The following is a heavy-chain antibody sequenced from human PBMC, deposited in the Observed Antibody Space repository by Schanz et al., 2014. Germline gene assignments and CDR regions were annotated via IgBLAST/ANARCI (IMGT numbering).Heavy chain of an antibody. CDR3: ARDRPSGYALDF. J-gene: IGHJ4*02. Sequence: QIQLVESGGGVVQPGTSLRLSCTISGFSFSRYGMHWVRQAPGKGLEWVAVISSDETVTYYVDSVKGRFTISRDNSKNTLYLQISSLKTEDTAVYYCARDRPSGYALDFWGQG. CDR1: GFSFSRYG. CDR2: ISSDETVT. D-gene: IGHD5-12*01. V-gene: IGHV3-30*03.